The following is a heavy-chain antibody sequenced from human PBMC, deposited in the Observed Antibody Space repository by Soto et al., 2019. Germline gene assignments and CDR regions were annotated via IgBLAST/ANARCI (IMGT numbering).Heavy chain of an antibody. J-gene: IGHJ4*02. CDR3: ASGIQLWLRRINNGYSG. CDR1: GGTFSTYA. Sequence: QVQLVQSGAEVKKPESSVKVSCKAPGGTFSTYAISWVRQAPGQGLEWMGGIIPMFGTANYAPRFQDRVTSTADESTTTVYMELSSLRSEDTAVYFCASGIQLWLRRINNGYSGWGQGTLVTVSS. CDR2: IIPMFGTA. D-gene: IGHD5-18*01. V-gene: IGHV1-69*12.